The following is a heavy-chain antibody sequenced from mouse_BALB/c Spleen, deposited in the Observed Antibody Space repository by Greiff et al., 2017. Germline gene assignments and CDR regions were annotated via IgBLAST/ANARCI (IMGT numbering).Heavy chain of an antibody. D-gene: IGHD2-4*01. CDR2: IWAGGST. Sequence: VMLVESGPGLVAPSQSLSITCTVSGFSLTSYGVHWVRQPPGKGLEWLGVIWAGGSTNYNSALMSRLSISKDNSKSQVFLKMNSLQTDDTAMYYCASPYYDYDGTAFAYWGQGTLVTVSA. CDR1: GFSLTSYG. J-gene: IGHJ3*01. V-gene: IGHV2-9*02. CDR3: ASPYYDYDGTAFAY.